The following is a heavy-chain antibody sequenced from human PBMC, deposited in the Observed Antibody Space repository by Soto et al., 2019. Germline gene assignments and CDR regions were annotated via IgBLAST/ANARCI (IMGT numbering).Heavy chain of an antibody. CDR1: GFTFSSYW. J-gene: IGHJ4*02. Sequence: GGSLRLSCAATGFTFSSYWMSWVRQAPGKGLEWVANIKQDGSEKYYVDSVKGRFTISRDNAKNSLYLQMNSLRAEDTAVYYCARARTYYCSGGSCYVYWGQGTLVTVSS. D-gene: IGHD2-15*01. CDR2: IKQDGSEK. CDR3: ARARTYYCSGGSCYVY. V-gene: IGHV3-7*03.